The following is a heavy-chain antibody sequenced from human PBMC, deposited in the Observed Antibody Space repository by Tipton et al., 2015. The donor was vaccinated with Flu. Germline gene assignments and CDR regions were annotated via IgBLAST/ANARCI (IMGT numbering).Heavy chain of an antibody. Sequence: GLVKPSEALSLTCAVYGGSFSGYYWSWIRQPPGKGLEWIGEINHSGSTNYNPSLKSRVTISVDTSKNQFSLKLSSVTAADTAVYYCTTKTWGFSSDWHTGWGQGTLVTVSS. D-gene: IGHD6-19*01. CDR1: GGSFSGYY. CDR3: TTKTWGFSSDWHTG. V-gene: IGHV4-34*01. CDR2: INHSGST. J-gene: IGHJ4*02.